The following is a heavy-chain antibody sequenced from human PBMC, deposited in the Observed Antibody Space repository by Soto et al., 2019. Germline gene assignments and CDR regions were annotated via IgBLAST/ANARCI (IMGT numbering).Heavy chain of an antibody. CDR3: ARDLTIVPATHPRLENYGMDV. J-gene: IGHJ6*02. Sequence: QVQLVQSAGEVKKPGASVKVSWKACGYSFTSYGNSWVRRAPGQGLEWMGWISPYNGHTQFVQRFQGRVTMTTDTSTKTAYMELRNLRSDDTAHYYCARDLTIVPATHPRLENYGMDVWGQGTTVIVSS. CDR2: ISPYNGHT. D-gene: IGHD2-2*01. V-gene: IGHV1-18*01. CDR1: GYSFTSYG.